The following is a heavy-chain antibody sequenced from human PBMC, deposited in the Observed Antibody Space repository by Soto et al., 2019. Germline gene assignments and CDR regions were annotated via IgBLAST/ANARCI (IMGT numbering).Heavy chain of an antibody. CDR2: ISGSGDTT. CDR3: AKGRYDHSNGI. Sequence: EVQLLESGGGLVQPGGSLRLSCPASGLIFSNNAMTWVRQAPGKGLEWVSAISGSGDTTYYAESVKGRLTISRYNSNNTLYLQMNSLRDEDTAVYYCAKGRYDHSNGIWGQGTMVTVSS. CDR1: GLIFSNNA. J-gene: IGHJ3*02. D-gene: IGHD4-4*01. V-gene: IGHV3-23*01.